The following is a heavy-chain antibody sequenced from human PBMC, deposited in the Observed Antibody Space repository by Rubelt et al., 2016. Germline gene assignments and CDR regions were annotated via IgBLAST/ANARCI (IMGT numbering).Heavy chain of an antibody. V-gene: IGHV4-59*08. Sequence: QVQLQESGPGLVKPSETLSLTCTVSGGSISRYYWSWIRQPPGNRLEWIGFIYYSGSTNYNPSLKSRVTISVDTSKNQFSLKLSSVTAAGTAVYYCARSNYFDHWGQGTLVTVSS. J-gene: IGHJ4*02. CDR3: ARSNYFDH. CDR2: IYYSGST. CDR1: GGSISRYY.